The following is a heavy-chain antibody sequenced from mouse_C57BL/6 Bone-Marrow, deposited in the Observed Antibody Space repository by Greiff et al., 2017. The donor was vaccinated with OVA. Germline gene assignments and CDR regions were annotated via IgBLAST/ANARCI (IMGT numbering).Heavy chain of an antibody. CDR3: AREPIYSNYFDY. V-gene: IGHV1-80*01. Sequence: VQLQQSGAELVKPGASVKISCKASGYAFSSYWMNWVKQRPGKGLAWIGQIYPGDGATNYNGKFKGKATLTADKSSSTAYMQLSSLTSEDSAVYVCAREPIYSNYFDYWGQGTTLTVSA. D-gene: IGHD2-5*01. CDR2: IYPGDGAT. J-gene: IGHJ2*01. CDR1: GYAFSSYW.